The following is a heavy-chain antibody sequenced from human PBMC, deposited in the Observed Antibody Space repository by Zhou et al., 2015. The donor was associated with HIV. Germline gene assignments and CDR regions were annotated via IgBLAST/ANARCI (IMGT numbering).Heavy chain of an antibody. CDR3: AAEIFMYYYDSSAQGNAFDI. CDR1: GFTFTSSA. CDR2: IVVGSGNT. Sequence: QMQLVQSGPEVKKPGTSVKVSCKASGFTFTSSAMQWVRQARGQRLEWIGWIVVGSGNTNYAQKFQERVTITRDMSTSTAYMELSSLRSEDTAVYYCAAEIFMYYYDSSAQGNAFDIWGQGTMVTVSS. D-gene: IGHD3-22*01. V-gene: IGHV1-58*02. J-gene: IGHJ3*02.